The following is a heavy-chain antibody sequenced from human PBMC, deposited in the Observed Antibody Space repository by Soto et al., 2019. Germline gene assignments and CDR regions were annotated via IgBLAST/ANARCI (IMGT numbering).Heavy chain of an antibody. CDR2: IKSDGSDT. V-gene: IGHV3-33*03. J-gene: IGHJ4*02. Sequence: GGSLRLSCAASGFTFSNYGMHWVRQAPGKGLEWVALIKSDGSDTLYVDSMKGRFTISRDNSKNSLYLQMDSLRAEDTALYYCATPQDYDDCLDSWGQGTLVTVSS. D-gene: IGHD3-22*01. CDR3: ATPQDYDDCLDS. CDR1: GFTFSNYG.